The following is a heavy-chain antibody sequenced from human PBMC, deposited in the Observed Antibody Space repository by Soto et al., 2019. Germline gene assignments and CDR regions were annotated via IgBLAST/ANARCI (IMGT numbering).Heavy chain of an antibody. CDR3: AKGGAYCGGDCYSRFDY. V-gene: IGHV3-30*18. CDR1: GFTFSSYG. CDR2: ISYDGSNK. D-gene: IGHD2-21*02. Sequence: LRLSCAASGFTFSSYGMHWVRQAPGKGLEWVAVISYDGSNKYYADSVKGRFTISRDNSKNTLYLQMNSLRAEDTAVYYCAKGGAYCGGDCYSRFDYWGQGTLVTVSS. J-gene: IGHJ4*02.